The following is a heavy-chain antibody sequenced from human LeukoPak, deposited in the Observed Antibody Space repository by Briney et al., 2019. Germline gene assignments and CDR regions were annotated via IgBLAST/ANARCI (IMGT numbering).Heavy chain of an antibody. CDR1: GYTFTSYA. J-gene: IGHJ4*02. CDR2: INVDSSNT. D-gene: IGHD3-22*01. Sequence: ASVKVSFKASGYTFTSYAMHLVRQAPGQRMEWMAWINVDSSNTKYSHEFQGRGRITRDTAESTAYMELSSLRSEDMAVYHCAVGDYYYDTRFDYWGQGTLVTVSS. CDR3: AVGDYYYDTRFDY. V-gene: IGHV1-3*03.